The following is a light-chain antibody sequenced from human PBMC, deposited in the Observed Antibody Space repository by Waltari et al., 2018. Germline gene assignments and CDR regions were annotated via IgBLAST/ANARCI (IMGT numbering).Light chain of an antibody. CDR2: AAS. CDR1: QSLSSY. V-gene: IGKV1-39*01. J-gene: IGKJ2*01. Sequence: QMTKSTSSLSACVGDRVTIPCRASQSLSSYLNWYQEKPGKAPMLLIYAASSFQSGVPSRLSGRGSGTHFTLTMSSLQPEDFATYYCQQSYSYWYTFGQGTKLEIK. CDR3: QQSYSYWYT.